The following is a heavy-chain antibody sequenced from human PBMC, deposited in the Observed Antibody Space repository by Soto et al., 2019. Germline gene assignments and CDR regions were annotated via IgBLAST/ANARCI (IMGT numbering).Heavy chain of an antibody. CDR1: GAYVSDFS. Sequence: SETLSLTCTVSGAYVSDFSWSWTRQPAGKGLEWIGPITVNGITQYTPSFRSRVTMSMDTSRNQFSLNLQSATAADTALYYCARESGENWTYEAHWGQGTLVTVSS. J-gene: IGHJ1*01. CDR3: ARESGENWTYEAH. V-gene: IGHV4-4*07. CDR2: ITVNGIT. D-gene: IGHD1-7*01.